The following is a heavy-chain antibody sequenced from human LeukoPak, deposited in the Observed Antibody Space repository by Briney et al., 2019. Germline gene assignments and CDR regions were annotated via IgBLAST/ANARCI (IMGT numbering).Heavy chain of an antibody. J-gene: IGHJ4*02. D-gene: IGHD2-15*01. Sequence: GGSLRLSCAASGFTFSSYGMSWVRQAPGKGLEWVSAIGGRDGSTYYADSVKGRFTISKDLSQNRLYMQMNSLRAEDAAMYYCATGGRFYYDLWGQGTLVTVSS. CDR1: GFTFSSYG. CDR3: ATGGRFYYDL. CDR2: IGGRDGST. V-gene: IGHV3-23*01.